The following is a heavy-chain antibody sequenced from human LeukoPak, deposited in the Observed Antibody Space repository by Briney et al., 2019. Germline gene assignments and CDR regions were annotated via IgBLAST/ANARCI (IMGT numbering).Heavy chain of an antibody. CDR3: AKAKQWLDDAFDI. CDR2: INSDGSST. V-gene: IGHV3-74*01. Sequence: PGGSLRLSCAASRFTFSTYWMHWVRQAPGKGLVWVSRINSDGSSTDYADSVKGRFTISRDNAKNTLYLQMNSLRADDTAVYYCAKAKQWLDDAFDIWGQGTMVTVSS. D-gene: IGHD6-19*01. J-gene: IGHJ3*02. CDR1: RFTFSTYW.